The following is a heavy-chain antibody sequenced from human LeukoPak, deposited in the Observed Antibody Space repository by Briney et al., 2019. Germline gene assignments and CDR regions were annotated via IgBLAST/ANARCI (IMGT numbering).Heavy chain of an antibody. V-gene: IGHV3-11*01. Sequence: GGSLRLSCAASGFTFSDYYMSWFRQAPGKGLEWVSYISSSGSTIYYADSVKGRFTISRDNAKNSLYLQMNSLRAEDTAVYYCARDRRGSFPLDYFDYWGQGTLVTVSS. CDR3: ARDRRGSFPLDYFDY. D-gene: IGHD1-26*01. CDR1: GFTFSDYY. CDR2: ISSSGSTI. J-gene: IGHJ4*02.